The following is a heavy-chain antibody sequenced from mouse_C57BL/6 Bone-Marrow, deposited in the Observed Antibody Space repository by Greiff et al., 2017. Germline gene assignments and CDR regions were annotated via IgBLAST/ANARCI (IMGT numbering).Heavy chain of an antibody. CDR1: GYTFTSYW. CDR2: IDPSDSET. J-gene: IGHJ1*03. Sequence: QVQLKQPGAELVRPGSSVKLSCKASGYTFTSYWMHWVKQRPIQGLEWIGNIDPSDSETHYNQKFKDKATLTVDKSSSPAYMQLSSLTSEDSAVXYCARKDDDYDGDWYFDVWGTGTTVTVSS. D-gene: IGHD2-4*01. V-gene: IGHV1-52*01. CDR3: ARKDDDYDGDWYFDV.